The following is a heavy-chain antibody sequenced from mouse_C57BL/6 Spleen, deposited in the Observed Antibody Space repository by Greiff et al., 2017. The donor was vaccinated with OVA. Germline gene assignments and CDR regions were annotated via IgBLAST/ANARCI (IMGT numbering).Heavy chain of an antibody. CDR3: ARSYNYGSWYFDV. CDR1: GYAFSSYW. D-gene: IGHD1-1*01. J-gene: IGHJ1*03. Sequence: VKLMESGAELVKPGASVKISCKASGYAFSSYWMNWVKQRPGKGLEWIGQIYPGDGDTNYNGKFKGKATLTADKSSSTAYMQLSSLTSEDSAVYFCARSYNYGSWYFDVWGTGTTVTVSS. CDR2: IYPGDGDT. V-gene: IGHV1-80*01.